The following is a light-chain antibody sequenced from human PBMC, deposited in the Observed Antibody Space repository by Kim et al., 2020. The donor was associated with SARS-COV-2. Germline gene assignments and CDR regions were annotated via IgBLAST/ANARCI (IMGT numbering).Light chain of an antibody. CDR3: CSYAGSYTEV. CDR1: SSHVGGYNY. Sequence: GQSVTISCPGPSSHVGGYNYVTWYQQHPGKAPKLMIYDVTKRPSGVPDRFSGSKSGNTASLTISGLQGEDEADYYCCSYAGSYTEVFGGGTQLTVL. J-gene: IGLJ2*01. V-gene: IGLV2-11*01. CDR2: DVT.